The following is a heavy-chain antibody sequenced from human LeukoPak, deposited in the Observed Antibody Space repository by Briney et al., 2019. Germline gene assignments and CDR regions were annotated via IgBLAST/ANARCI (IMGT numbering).Heavy chain of an antibody. CDR3: AREVVAAAGTVDY. D-gene: IGHD6-13*01. V-gene: IGHV4-59*01. J-gene: IGHJ4*02. CDR1: GDSISSYY. Sequence: SETLSLTCTVSGDSISSYYWSWIRQPPGKGLEWIGYIHYSGNTNYNPSLKSRVTISVDTSKNQFSLKLSSVTAADTAVYYCAREVVAAAGTVDYWGQGTLVTVSS. CDR2: IHYSGNT.